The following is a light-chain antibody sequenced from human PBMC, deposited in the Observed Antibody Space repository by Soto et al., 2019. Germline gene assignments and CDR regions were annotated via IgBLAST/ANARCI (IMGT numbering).Light chain of an antibody. CDR2: DAS. CDR1: QSISAW. J-gene: IGKJ2*01. Sequence: DIQMTQSPSTLSASVGDRVTITCRASQSISAWLAWYQQIPGKAPKLLIYDASSLESGVPSRFSGSGSGTEFTLTISSLQPDDFAAYYCQQYNSYSPTFGPGTKLEI. CDR3: QQYNSYSPT. V-gene: IGKV1-5*01.